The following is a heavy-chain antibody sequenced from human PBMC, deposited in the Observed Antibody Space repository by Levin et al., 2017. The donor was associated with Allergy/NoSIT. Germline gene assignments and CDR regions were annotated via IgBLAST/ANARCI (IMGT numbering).Heavy chain of an antibody. J-gene: IGHJ5*02. CDR1: GFTFSNYA. V-gene: IGHV3-30*18. CDR2: ISYHGTNN. D-gene: IGHD3-10*01. Sequence: HPGGSLRLSCAASGFTFSNYAIHWVRQAPGKGLEWVAVISYHGTNNYYADSVKGRFTISRDNSKNTLYLQMDSLTAEDTAVYYCAKDKGPTYSYGPGTYYNYFDPWGQGTLVTVSS. CDR3: AKDKGPTYSYGPGTYYNYFDP.